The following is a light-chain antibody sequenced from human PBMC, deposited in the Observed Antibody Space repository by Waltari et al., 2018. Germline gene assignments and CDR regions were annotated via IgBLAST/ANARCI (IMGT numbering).Light chain of an antibody. CDR2: KAT. V-gene: IGKV1-5*03. CDR1: QTISSW. CDR3: QQYNSYPWT. J-gene: IGKJ1*01. Sequence: DIQMTRSPSTLSASVGDTFTITCRASQTISSWLAWYQQKPGRAPKLLIYKATTLEGGVPSRFSGSGSGTEFTLTISSLQPDDFATYYCQQYNSYPWTFGQGTKVEVK.